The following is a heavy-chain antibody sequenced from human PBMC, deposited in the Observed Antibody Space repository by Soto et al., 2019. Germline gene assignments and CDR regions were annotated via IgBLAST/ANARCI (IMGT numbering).Heavy chain of an antibody. CDR1: GFTFRNYA. Sequence: GGSLRLCCAASGFTFRNYAMSWVRQAPGKGLDWVSSISAIGNSTYYAESVKGRFTISRDNSKNTLFLQMNSLRAEDTAVYYCASSGPWGQGTLVTVSS. J-gene: IGHJ5*02. D-gene: IGHD3-10*01. V-gene: IGHV3-23*01. CDR2: ISAIGNST. CDR3: ASSGP.